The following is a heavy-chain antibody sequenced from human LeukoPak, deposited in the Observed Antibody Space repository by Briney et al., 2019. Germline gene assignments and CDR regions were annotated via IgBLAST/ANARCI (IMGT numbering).Heavy chain of an antibody. D-gene: IGHD2-2*01. Sequence: MTSETLSLTCTVSGYSISSGYYWGWIRQPPGKGLEWIGTIYHSGGTYYNPSLKSRVTISVDTSKNQFSLKLTSVTAADTAVYYCARVRGYCSSTICYRYYFDYWGQGTLVTVSS. J-gene: IGHJ4*02. CDR2: IYHSGGT. CDR3: ARVRGYCSSTICYRYYFDY. V-gene: IGHV4-38-2*02. CDR1: GYSISSGYY.